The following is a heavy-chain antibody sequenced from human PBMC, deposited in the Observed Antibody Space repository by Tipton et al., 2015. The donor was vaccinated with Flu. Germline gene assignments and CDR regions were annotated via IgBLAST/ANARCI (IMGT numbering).Heavy chain of an antibody. Sequence: SLRLSCAASGFTFSSYWMHWVRQAPGKGLVWVSRINSDGSSTSYADSVKGRFTISRDNAKNTLYLQMNSLRAEDTAVYYCARAMVVGDAFDIWGQGTMVTVSS. J-gene: IGHJ3*02. D-gene: IGHD2-21*01. CDR3: ARAMVVGDAFDI. CDR2: INSDGSST. CDR1: GFTFSSYW. V-gene: IGHV3-74*01.